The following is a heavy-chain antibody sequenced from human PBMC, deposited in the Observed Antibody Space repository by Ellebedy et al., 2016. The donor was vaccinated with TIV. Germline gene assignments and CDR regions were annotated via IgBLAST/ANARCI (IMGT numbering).Heavy chain of an antibody. CDR2: LTTGGVT. J-gene: IGHJ5*02. CDR1: GFTFNTYA. D-gene: IGHD6-13*01. CDR3: AGLPTVRIAGEVGWFDA. V-gene: IGHV3-23*01. Sequence: GESLKISCVVSGFTFNTYAMRWFRQAPGKGLEWVSALTTGGVTFYADSVKGRFTISRDDSKNTLYLQMNSLRADDMAVYYCAGLPTVRIAGEVGWFDAWGRGILVTVSS.